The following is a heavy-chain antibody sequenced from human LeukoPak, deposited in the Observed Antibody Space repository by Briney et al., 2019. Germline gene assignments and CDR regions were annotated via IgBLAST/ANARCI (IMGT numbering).Heavy chain of an antibody. J-gene: IGHJ4*02. V-gene: IGHV1-69*13. CDR3: AREKMATITAYYFDY. CDR1: GGTFSSYA. CDR2: IIPIFGTA. D-gene: IGHD5-24*01. Sequence: ASVKVSCKASGGTFSSYAISWVRQAPGQGLEWMGGIIPIFGTANYAQKFQGGVTITADQSTSAAYMELSSLRSEDTAMYYCAREKMATITAYYFDYWGQGTLVTVSS.